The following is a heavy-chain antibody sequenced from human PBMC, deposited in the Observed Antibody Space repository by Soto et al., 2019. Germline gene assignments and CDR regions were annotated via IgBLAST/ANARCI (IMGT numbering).Heavy chain of an antibody. Sequence: QVQLVESGGGVVQPGRSLRLSCAASGFTFSNYALHWVRQAPGKGLEWVAVVSSDGSSQYCAVSVKGRFTISRDNSKNTLYLQMTSLRTDDTALYYCAGEAFDSWGQGTLVTVSS. CDR1: GFTFSNYA. CDR2: VSSDGSSQ. J-gene: IGHJ4*02. CDR3: AGEAFDS. V-gene: IGHV3-30-3*01.